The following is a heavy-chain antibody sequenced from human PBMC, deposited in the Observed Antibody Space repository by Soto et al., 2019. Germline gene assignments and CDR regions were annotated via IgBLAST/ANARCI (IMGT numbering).Heavy chain of an antibody. Sequence: QVQLVQSGAEVKKPGASVKVSSKASGYTFTNNRISWVRQAPGQGLEWMGWISAYNGNTNYAQKFQDRVTMTTDTSTSTAYMELRSLRYDDTAVYYCAREDGSGSLDYWGQGTLVTVSS. CDR2: ISAYNGNT. J-gene: IGHJ4*02. D-gene: IGHD3-10*01. V-gene: IGHV1-18*01. CDR1: GYTFTNNR. CDR3: AREDGSGSLDY.